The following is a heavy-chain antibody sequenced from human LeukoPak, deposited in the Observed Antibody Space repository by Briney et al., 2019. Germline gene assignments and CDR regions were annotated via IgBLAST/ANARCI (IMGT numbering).Heavy chain of an antibody. V-gene: IGHV3-53*01. CDR2: IYSDNT. J-gene: IGHJ4*02. CDR3: ARDRRYGDYGDY. CDR1: GFTVSSNS. Sequence: GGSLRLSCTVSGFTVSSNSMSWVRQAPGKGLEWVSFIYSDNTHYSDSVKGRFTISRDNSKNTLYLQMNSLRAEDTAVYYCARDRRYGDYGDYWGQGTLVTVSS. D-gene: IGHD4-17*01.